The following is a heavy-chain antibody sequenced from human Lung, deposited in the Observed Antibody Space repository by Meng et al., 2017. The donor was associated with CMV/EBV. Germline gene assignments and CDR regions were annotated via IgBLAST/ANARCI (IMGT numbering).Heavy chain of an antibody. CDR1: GFIVSNNY. CDR3: AKTQLSSNCYDYWFFDL. J-gene: IGHJ2*01. D-gene: IGHD6-13*01. V-gene: IGHV3-66*03. CDR2: IYSSGTT. Sequence: GGSLRLFCAASGFIVSNNYMTWVRQAPGKGLEWVSNIYSSGTTHYSDSVESRFTVSRDNFKNTLYLQMNDLRGEDTAVYFCAKTQLSSNCYDYWFFDLWGRGTLVTVSS.